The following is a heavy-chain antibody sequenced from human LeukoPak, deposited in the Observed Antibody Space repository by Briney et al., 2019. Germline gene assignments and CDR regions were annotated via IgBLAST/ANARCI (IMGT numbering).Heavy chain of an antibody. V-gene: IGHV4-59*01. CDR3: ARSVEGYCSGGNCYYYSYYMDV. D-gene: IGHD2-15*01. Sequence: PSETLSLTCTVSGGSISSYYWSWIRQPPGKGLECIGYIYYSGSTNYNPSLKSRVTISVDTSKNQFSLKLSSVTAADTAVYYCARSVEGYCSGGNCYYYSYYMDVWGKGTTVTVSS. CDR2: IYYSGST. CDR1: GGSISSYY. J-gene: IGHJ6*03.